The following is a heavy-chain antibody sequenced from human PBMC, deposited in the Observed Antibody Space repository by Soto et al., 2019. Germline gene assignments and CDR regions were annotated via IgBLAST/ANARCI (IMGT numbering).Heavy chain of an antibody. V-gene: IGHV3-66*01. Sequence: GGSLRLSCAASGFTVSSKYMSWGRQAPGKGLEWVSVIYSGGSTYYADSVKGRFTISRDNSKNTLYLQMNSLRAEDTAVYYCARDRPEYYYDSSGYYPFWGQGTLVTVSS. J-gene: IGHJ1*01. D-gene: IGHD3-22*01. CDR1: GFTVSSKY. CDR3: ARDRPEYYYDSSGYYPF. CDR2: IYSGGST.